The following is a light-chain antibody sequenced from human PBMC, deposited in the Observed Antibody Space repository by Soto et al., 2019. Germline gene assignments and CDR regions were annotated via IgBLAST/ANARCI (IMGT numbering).Light chain of an antibody. Sequence: EIVLTQSPATLSVSPGERITLSCRASQTILSNLAWYQQKPGQAPRLLIYGASTRATGLPARFSGSGSGTDFTLTISRLEPEDFAVYYCQQYGSSGTFGQGTKVDIK. J-gene: IGKJ1*01. V-gene: IGKV3-15*01. CDR1: QTILSN. CDR3: QQYGSSGT. CDR2: GAS.